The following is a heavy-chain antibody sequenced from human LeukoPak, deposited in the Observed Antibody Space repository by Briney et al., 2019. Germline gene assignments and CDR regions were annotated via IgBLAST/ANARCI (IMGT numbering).Heavy chain of an antibody. D-gene: IGHD2-21*01. CDR2: ISGSGGNT. J-gene: IGHJ4*02. Sequence: GGSLRLSCAASGFTLRSCAMTWVRQPPGKGLEWVSLISGSGGNTYYADSVKGRFTISRDNSNNTLYLQMNSLRAEDTAVYHCAKDIQCTYWGQGTLVTVSS. CDR1: GFTLRSCA. CDR3: AKDIQCTY. V-gene: IGHV3-23*01.